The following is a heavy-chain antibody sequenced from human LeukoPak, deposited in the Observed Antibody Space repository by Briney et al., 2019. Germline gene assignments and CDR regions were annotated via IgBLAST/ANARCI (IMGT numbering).Heavy chain of an antibody. V-gene: IGHV3-74*01. Sequence: GGSLRLSGSASGFAFSTSWMHWVRHVPGKGLVWVSGVSSDGRITNYADFVKGRFTVSRDTAKNTLSQQMDSLRADGTAICFCSSSFRITGTTYYYWGRGTLVTVS. D-gene: IGHD1-20*01. J-gene: IGHJ4*02. CDR2: VSSDGRIT. CDR3: SSSFRITGTTYYY. CDR1: GFAFSTSW.